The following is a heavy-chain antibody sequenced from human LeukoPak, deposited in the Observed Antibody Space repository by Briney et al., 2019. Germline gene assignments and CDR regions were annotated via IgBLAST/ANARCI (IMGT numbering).Heavy chain of an antibody. CDR1: GGSISSYY. CDR2: IYYSGST. V-gene: IGHV4-59*01. Sequence: PSETPSLTCTVSGGSISSYYWSWIRQPPGKGLEWIGYIYYSGSTNYNPSLKSRVTISVDTSKNQFSLKLSSVTAADTAVYYCARDSRRYVVVTAHDAFDIWGQGTMVTVSS. J-gene: IGHJ3*02. CDR3: ARDSRRYVVVTAHDAFDI. D-gene: IGHD2-21*02.